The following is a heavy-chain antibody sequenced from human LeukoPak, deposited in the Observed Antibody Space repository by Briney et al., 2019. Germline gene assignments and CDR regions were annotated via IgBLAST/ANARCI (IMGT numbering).Heavy chain of an antibody. J-gene: IGHJ5*01. D-gene: IGHD6-13*01. CDR2: IWYDGSNK. CDR1: GFTFSSYG. CDR3: ARAPCSGSFGWFDS. Sequence: GRSLRLSCVASGFTFSSYGMHWVRQAAGKGLDWVAVIWYDGSNKYYADSVKGRFTISRDNSKNTLYLQMNSLRAEDTAVYYCARAPCSGSFGWFDSWGQGTLVTVSS. V-gene: IGHV3-33*01.